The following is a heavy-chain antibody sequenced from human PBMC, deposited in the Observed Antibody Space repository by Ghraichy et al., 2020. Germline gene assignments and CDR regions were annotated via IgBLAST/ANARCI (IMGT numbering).Heavy chain of an antibody. CDR3: ARRSHYYDSSGYLARGAFDI. V-gene: IGHV4-4*07. CDR1: GGSISSYY. J-gene: IGHJ3*02. Sequence: SETLSLTCTVSGGSISSYYWSWIRQPAGKGLEWIGRIYTSGSTNYNPSLKSRVTMSVYTSKNQFSLKLSSVTAADTAVYYCARRSHYYDSSGYLARGAFDIWGQGTMVTVSS. CDR2: IYTSGST. D-gene: IGHD3-22*01.